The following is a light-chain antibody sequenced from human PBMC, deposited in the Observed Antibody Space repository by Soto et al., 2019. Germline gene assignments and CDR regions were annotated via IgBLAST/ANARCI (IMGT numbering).Light chain of an antibody. CDR1: QSISSF. V-gene: IGKV1-12*01. Sequence: IQMTQSPSSLSSSLGDRVAITCRASQSISSFFAWYQQKPGKAPSLLIYAASPLQRGAPSWFRGSVSGTDGTITIRYLTAEDGRTYNSHEASRIPLTFGQGTRLENK. J-gene: IGKJ5*01. CDR3: HEASRIPLT. CDR2: AAS.